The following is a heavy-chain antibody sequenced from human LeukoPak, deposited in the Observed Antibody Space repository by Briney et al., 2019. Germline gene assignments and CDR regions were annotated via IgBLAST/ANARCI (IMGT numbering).Heavy chain of an antibody. CDR1: GGTFSSYA. V-gene: IGHV1-69*13. D-gene: IGHD2-21*01. J-gene: IGHJ4*02. CDR3: ARSSSVTIPGYYFDY. Sequence: SVKVSCKASGGTFSSYAISWVRRAPGQGLEWMGGIIPIFGTANYAQKFQGRVTITADESTSTAYMELSSLRSDDTAVYYCARSSSVTIPGYYFDYWGQETLVTVSS. CDR2: IIPIFGTA.